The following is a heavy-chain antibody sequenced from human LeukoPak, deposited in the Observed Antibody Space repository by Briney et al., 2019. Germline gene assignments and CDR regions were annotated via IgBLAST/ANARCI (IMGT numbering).Heavy chain of an antibody. Sequence: SETLSLTYAVYGGSFSGYYWSWIRQPPGKGLEWIGEINHSGSTNYNPSLKSRATISVDTSKNQFSLKLTSVTAADTAVYYCTRADSSGPLFTYHMDVWGKGTTVTVSS. V-gene: IGHV4-34*01. J-gene: IGHJ6*03. CDR1: GGSFSGYY. D-gene: IGHD3-22*01. CDR2: INHSGST. CDR3: TRADSSGPLFTYHMDV.